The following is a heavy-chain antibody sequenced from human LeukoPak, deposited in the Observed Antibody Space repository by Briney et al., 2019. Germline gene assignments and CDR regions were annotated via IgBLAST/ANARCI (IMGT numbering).Heavy chain of an antibody. CDR2: IYYSGST. CDR3: ALEGYYCDSSGYYFLGDY. CDR1: GGSISSSSYY. V-gene: IGHV4-39*07. D-gene: IGHD3-22*01. J-gene: IGHJ4*02. Sequence: PSETLSLTCTVSGGSISSSSYYWGWIRQPPGKGLEWIGSIYYSGSTHYNPSLKSRVTISVDTSKNQFSLKLSSVTAADTAVYYCALEGYYCDSSGYYFLGDYWGQGTLVTVSS.